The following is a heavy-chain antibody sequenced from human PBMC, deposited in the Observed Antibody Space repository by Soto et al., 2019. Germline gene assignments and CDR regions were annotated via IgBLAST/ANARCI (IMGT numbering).Heavy chain of an antibody. CDR3: ARTTAVPNTLRSRYFFDY. Sequence: PSETLSLTCSVSGGSVSNKTYYWSWIRQPPGKRLDWIGYVYYSGTTNSNPSLKSRVTISVDLSKNQFSLRLSSVTTAATALYYCARTTAVPNTLRSRYFFDYWGQGTLVTVSS. CDR1: GGSVSNKTYY. J-gene: IGHJ4*02. D-gene: IGHD4-17*01. CDR2: VYYSGTT. V-gene: IGHV4-61*01.